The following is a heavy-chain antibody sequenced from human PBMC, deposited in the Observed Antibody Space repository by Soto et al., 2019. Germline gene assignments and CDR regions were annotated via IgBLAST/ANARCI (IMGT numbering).Heavy chain of an antibody. CDR1: GGSISSYY. CDR3: ARGGGSSGWYNEIYYYYYGMDV. CDR2: IYTSGST. J-gene: IGHJ6*02. Sequence: PSETLSLTCTVSGGSISSYYWSWIRQPAGKRLEWIGRIYTSGSTNYNPSLKSRVTMSVDTSKNQFSLKLSSVTAADTAVYYCARGGGSSGWYNEIYYYYYGMDVWGQGTTVTVSS. D-gene: IGHD6-19*01. V-gene: IGHV4-4*07.